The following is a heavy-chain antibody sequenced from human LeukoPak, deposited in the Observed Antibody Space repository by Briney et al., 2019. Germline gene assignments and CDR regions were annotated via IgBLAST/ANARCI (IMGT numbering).Heavy chain of an antibody. D-gene: IGHD6-19*01. V-gene: IGHV3-9*03. CDR2: ISWNSGSI. J-gene: IGHJ3*02. CDR1: GFTFDDYA. CDR3: AKARDSSGWYYSSAFDI. Sequence: GRSLRLSCAASGFTFDDYAKHWVRQAPGKGLEWVSGISWNSGSIGYADSVKGRFTISRDNAKNSLYLQMNSLRAEDMALYYCAKARDSSGWYYSSAFDIWGQGTMVTVSS.